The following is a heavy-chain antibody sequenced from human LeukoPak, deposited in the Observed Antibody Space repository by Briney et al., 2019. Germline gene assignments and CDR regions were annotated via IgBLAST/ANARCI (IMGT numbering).Heavy chain of an antibody. CDR2: ISAGGDLT. CDR1: GFTFSSYG. CDR3: AKGLISSATYFSYFDY. V-gene: IGHV3-23*01. Sequence: PGGSLRLSCAASGFTFSSYGMSWVCQAPGKGLEGVAAISAGGDLTNYADSVKGRFTISRDSSKNMLYVQMNSLRAEDTAIYYCAKGLISSATYFSYFDYWGQGTLVTVSS. J-gene: IGHJ4*02. D-gene: IGHD1-26*01.